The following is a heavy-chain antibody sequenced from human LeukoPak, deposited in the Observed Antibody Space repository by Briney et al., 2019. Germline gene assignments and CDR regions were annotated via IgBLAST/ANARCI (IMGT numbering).Heavy chain of an antibody. D-gene: IGHD3-3*01. CDR2: INPNSGGT. CDR3: AREGEDRITIFGVVTFGDY. Sequence: ASVKVSCKASGYTFTGYYMHWVRQAPGQGLEWMGRINPNSGGTNYAQKFQGRVTMTRDTSISTAYMELSRLRSDDTAVYYCAREGEDRITIFGVVTFGDYWGQGTLVTVSS. CDR1: GYTFTGYY. V-gene: IGHV1-2*06. J-gene: IGHJ4*02.